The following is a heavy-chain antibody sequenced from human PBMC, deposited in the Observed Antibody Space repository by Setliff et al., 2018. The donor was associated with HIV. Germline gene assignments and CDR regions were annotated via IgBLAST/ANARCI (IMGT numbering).Heavy chain of an antibody. D-gene: IGHD5-18*01. Sequence: SETLSLTCTVSGGSISSSGYYWGWIRQPPGKGLEWIGNMYYRGSTYYNPSLKSRVTISVDTSKNQFSLKLSSVTAADTAVYYCARRQQLWLLYAFDIWGQGTMVTVSS. J-gene: IGHJ3*02. CDR3: ARRQQLWLLYAFDI. CDR2: MYYRGST. CDR1: GGSISSSGYY. V-gene: IGHV4-39*01.